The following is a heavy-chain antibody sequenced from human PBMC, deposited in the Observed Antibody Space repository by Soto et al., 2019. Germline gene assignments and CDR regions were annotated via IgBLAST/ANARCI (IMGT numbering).Heavy chain of an antibody. CDR2: ISGSGGTA. Sequence: EVQLLESGGGSVQPGGSLRLSCAASGFTFSSYAMHWVRRPPGKGLEWVSSISGSGGTAHYADSVKGRFSISRDSLVNTPYLQMTGLRAEETAVYYCAKGRGQNWNLDYWGQGTLVTVSP. CDR3: AKGRGQNWNLDY. J-gene: IGHJ4*02. CDR1: GFTFSSYA. D-gene: IGHD1-1*01. V-gene: IGHV3-23*01.